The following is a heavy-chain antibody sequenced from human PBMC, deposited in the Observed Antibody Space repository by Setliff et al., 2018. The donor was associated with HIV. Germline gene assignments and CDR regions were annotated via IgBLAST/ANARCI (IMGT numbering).Heavy chain of an antibody. CDR1: GGSIRSDGYY. J-gene: IGHJ4*02. D-gene: IGHD3-16*01. V-gene: IGHV4-31*03. CDR2: IYNNGST. CDR3: ARGRYYREISDSLFDF. Sequence: SENLSLTCSVSGGSIRSDGYYWNWIRQHPEKGLEWIGYIYNNGSTYYNPSLESRLMMSIDPSKNQFSLNLRSVTVADTAVYYCARGRYYREISDSLFDFWGQGTLVTVSS.